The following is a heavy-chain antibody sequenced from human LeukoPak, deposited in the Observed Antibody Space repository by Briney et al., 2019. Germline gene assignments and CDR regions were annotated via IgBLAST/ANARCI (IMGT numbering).Heavy chain of an antibody. CDR2: IYCSGST. J-gene: IGHJ4*02. Sequence: SETLSLTCTVSGGSISSYYWSWIRQPPGKGLEWIGYIYCSGSTNYNPSLKSRVTISVDTSKNQFSLKLSSVTAADTAVYYCARAYNYFDYWGQGTLVTVSS. CDR1: GGSISSYY. CDR3: ARAYNYFDY. D-gene: IGHD1-14*01. V-gene: IGHV4-59*01.